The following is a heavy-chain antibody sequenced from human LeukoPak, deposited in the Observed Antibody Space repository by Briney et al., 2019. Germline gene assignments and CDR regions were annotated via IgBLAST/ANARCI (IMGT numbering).Heavy chain of an antibody. D-gene: IGHD2-21*01. CDR1: GFTFRHYG. V-gene: IGHV3-30*02. CDR3: AKGVLAPPTYFDY. Sequence: GGSVRLSCAASGFTFRHYGMHWVRQAPGKGLEWVAFIRYDESNRYYADSVKGRFTVSRDNSKHTLYLEMNSLRAEDTAVYYCAKGVLAPPTYFDYWGQGTLVTVSS. J-gene: IGHJ4*02. CDR2: IRYDESNR.